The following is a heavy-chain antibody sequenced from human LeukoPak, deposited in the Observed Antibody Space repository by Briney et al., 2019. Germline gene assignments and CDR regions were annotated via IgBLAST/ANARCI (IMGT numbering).Heavy chain of an antibody. J-gene: IGHJ4*02. D-gene: IGHD6-19*01. CDR1: GGSFSSYY. Sequence: SETLSLTCTVSGGSFSSYYWSWIQQPPGKGLEWIGYIYYSGSTDYNPSLKGRVTISVETSKNQLSLNLSSVTAADTAVYYCARGRLARSPYFDYWGQGTLVTVSS. CDR2: IYYSGST. V-gene: IGHV4-59*01. CDR3: ARGRLARSPYFDY.